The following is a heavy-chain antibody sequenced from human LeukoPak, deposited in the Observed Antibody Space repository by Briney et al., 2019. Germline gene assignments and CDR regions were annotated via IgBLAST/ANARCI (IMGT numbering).Heavy chain of an antibody. J-gene: IGHJ4*02. Sequence: GSSVKVSCKASGGTFSSSAISWVRQAPGQGLEWMGGIIPIFGTANYAQKFQGRVTITTDESTSTAYMELSSLRSEDTAVYYCATVWSGYYRFDYWGQGTLVTVSS. CDR1: GGTFSSSA. D-gene: IGHD3-3*01. V-gene: IGHV1-69*05. CDR3: ATVWSGYYRFDY. CDR2: IIPIFGTA.